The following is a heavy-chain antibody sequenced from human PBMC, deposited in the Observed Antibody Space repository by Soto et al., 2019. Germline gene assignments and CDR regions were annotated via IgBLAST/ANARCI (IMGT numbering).Heavy chain of an antibody. Sequence: ASVKVSCKASGFTFTSSAVQWVRQARGQRLEWIGWIVVGSGNTNYAQKFQERVTITRDMSTSTAYMELSSLRSEDTAVYYCAAPGATTDYYYYGMDVWGQGTTVTVSS. V-gene: IGHV1-58*01. D-gene: IGHD1-26*01. J-gene: IGHJ6*02. CDR1: GFTFTSSA. CDR3: AAPGATTDYYYYGMDV. CDR2: IVVGSGNT.